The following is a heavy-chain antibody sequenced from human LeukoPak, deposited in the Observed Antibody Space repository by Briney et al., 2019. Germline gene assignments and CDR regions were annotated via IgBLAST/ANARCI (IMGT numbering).Heavy chain of an antibody. CDR3: ARDRHDDYGDY. CDR2: IRGDGVTT. D-gene: IGHD3-3*01. Sequence: GGTLRLSCAASGFTFSSHGMNWVRQAPGKGLEWVSGIRGDGVTTYYADSVKGRFTISRDNSKNTLYLQMNSLRAEDTAFYYCARDRHDDYGDYWGQGTLVTVSS. CDR1: GFTFSSHG. J-gene: IGHJ4*02. V-gene: IGHV3-23*01.